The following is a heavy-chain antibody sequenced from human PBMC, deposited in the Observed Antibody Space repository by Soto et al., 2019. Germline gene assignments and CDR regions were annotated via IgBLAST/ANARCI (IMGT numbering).Heavy chain of an antibody. CDR2: IKSKTDGGTT. V-gene: IGHV3-15*01. Sequence: PGGSLRLSCAASGFTFSNAWMSWVRQAPGKGLEWVGRIKSKTDGGTTDYAAPVKGRFTISRDDSKNTLYLQMNSLKTEDTAVYYCTTLSGSYYSSYDIDYWSQGTLVTVSS. D-gene: IGHD1-26*01. J-gene: IGHJ4*02. CDR3: TTLSGSYYSSYDIDY. CDR1: GFTFSNAW.